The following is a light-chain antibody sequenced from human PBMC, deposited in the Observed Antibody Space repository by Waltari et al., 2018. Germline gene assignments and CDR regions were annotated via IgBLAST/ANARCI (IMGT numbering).Light chain of an antibody. Sequence: LTQPPSVSVAPGETATITCGGDNIGTYSVPWYQQKAGQAPVLVIFYDRDRPSGIPDRFSGSNSGNTATVTISRVEAGDEARYYCHVWHPHVDPGVFGTGTEVTVL. CDR1: NIGTYS. V-gene: IGLV3-21*04. CDR2: YDR. CDR3: HVWHPHVDPGV. J-gene: IGLJ1*01.